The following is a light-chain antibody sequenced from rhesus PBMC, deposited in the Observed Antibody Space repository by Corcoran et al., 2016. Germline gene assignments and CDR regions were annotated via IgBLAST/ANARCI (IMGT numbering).Light chain of an antibody. CDR2: GAS. J-gene: IGKJ2*01. CDR3: QQSSNLYS. CDR1: QSVGSY. Sequence: ETVVTQSPATLSLSPGERATLSCRASQSVGSYLAWYQQKPGQAPRLLIYGASSRATGIPDRFSGSGSGTDFPLTISGLEPEDVGVYYCQQSSNLYSFGQGTKVEIK. V-gene: IGKV3-24*04.